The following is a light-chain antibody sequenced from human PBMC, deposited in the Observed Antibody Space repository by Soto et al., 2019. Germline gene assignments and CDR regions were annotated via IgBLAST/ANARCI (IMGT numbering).Light chain of an antibody. CDR3: AAWDDSLNGPHVV. J-gene: IGLJ2*01. V-gene: IGLV1-44*01. CDR1: SSNIGSNT. Sequence: QSVLTQPTSASGTPGQRVTISCSGSSSNIGSNTVNWYQQLPGTAPKLLIYSNNRRPSGVPDRFSGSKSGTSASLAISGLQSEDEADYYCAAWDDSLNGPHVVFGGGTQLTVL. CDR2: SNN.